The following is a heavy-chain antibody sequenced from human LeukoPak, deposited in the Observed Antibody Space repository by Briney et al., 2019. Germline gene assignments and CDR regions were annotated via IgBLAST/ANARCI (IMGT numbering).Heavy chain of an antibody. CDR2: IYYTGTT. Sequence: NSSETLSLTCTVSGDSISRYYWSWIRQPPGKGLEWIGYIYYTGTTNYNPSLKSRVTITVDTSKNQFSLRLSSVTAADTAVYYCARQECSSTSCPFDYWGQGTLVTVSS. J-gene: IGHJ4*02. CDR1: GDSISRYY. V-gene: IGHV4-59*01. CDR3: ARQECSSTSCPFDY. D-gene: IGHD2-2*01.